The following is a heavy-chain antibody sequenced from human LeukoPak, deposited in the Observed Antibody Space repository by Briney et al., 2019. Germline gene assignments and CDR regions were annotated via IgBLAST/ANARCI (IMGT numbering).Heavy chain of an antibody. J-gene: IGHJ4*02. V-gene: IGHV1-2*02. Sequence: ASVTVSCKPSGYTFTGYYIHWVRQAPGQGLAWMGWINPNSGGTNYAQKFQGRVTMTRDTSISTAYMELSRMKSDDTAVYYCAREPGYRRGWFDYWGQGTLVTVSS. CDR1: GYTFTGYY. CDR2: INPNSGGT. D-gene: IGHD6-19*01. CDR3: AREPGYRRGWFDY.